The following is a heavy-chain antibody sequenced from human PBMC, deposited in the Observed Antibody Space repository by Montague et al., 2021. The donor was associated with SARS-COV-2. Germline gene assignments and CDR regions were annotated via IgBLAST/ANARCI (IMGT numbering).Heavy chain of an antibody. D-gene: IGHD3-22*01. CDR2: IWYDGSNK. V-gene: IGHV3-33*08. J-gene: IGHJ4*02. Sequence: SLRLSCAASGFTFSSYGMHWVRQAPGKGLEWVAVIWYDGSNKYYADSVKGRFTISRDNSKNTLYLQMNSLRAEDTAVYYCSTDYYDSSGYGDRHYWGQGTLVTVPS. CDR1: GFTFSSYG. CDR3: STDYYDSSGYGDRHY.